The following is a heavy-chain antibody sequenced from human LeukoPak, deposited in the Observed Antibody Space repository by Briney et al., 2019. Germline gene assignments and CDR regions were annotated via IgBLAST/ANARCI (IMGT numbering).Heavy chain of an antibody. V-gene: IGHV3-53*01. J-gene: IGHJ6*03. CDR1: GFTVSSNY. Sequence: GGSLRLSCAASGFTVSSNYMSWVRQAPGKGLEWVSVIYSGGSTYYADSVKGRFTISRDNSENTLYLQMNSLRAEDTAVYYCARGHYYYYYMDVWGKGTTVTVSS. CDR3: ARGHYYYYYMDV. CDR2: IYSGGST.